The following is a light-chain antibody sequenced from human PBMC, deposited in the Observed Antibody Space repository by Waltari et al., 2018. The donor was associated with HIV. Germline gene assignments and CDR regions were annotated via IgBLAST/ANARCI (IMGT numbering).Light chain of an antibody. V-gene: IGLV2-14*01. Sequence: QSALTQPASVSGSPGQSITISCTGTSSDVGGNNYVSWYQHHPGKAPKLLIYEVSNRPSGVSNRFSGSKSGNTASLIISGLQAEDEADYYCSSYTSSSTLAVFGGGTKLTVL. CDR2: EVS. CDR1: SSDVGGNNY. J-gene: IGLJ2*01. CDR3: SSYTSSSTLAV.